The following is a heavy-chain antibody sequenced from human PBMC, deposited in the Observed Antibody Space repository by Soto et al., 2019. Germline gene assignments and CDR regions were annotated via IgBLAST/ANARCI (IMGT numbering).Heavy chain of an antibody. Sequence: QVQLVESGGGVVQPGRSLRLSCAASGFTFSSYAMHWVRQAPGKGLEWVAVISYDGSNKYYADSVKGRFTISRDNSKNTLYLQMNSLRAEDTAVYYCARQYVRAAAGTDEDYYYYYGMDVWGQGTTVTVSS. CDR3: ARQYVRAAAGTDEDYYYYYGMDV. CDR1: GFTFSSYA. V-gene: IGHV3-30-3*01. J-gene: IGHJ6*02. D-gene: IGHD6-13*01. CDR2: ISYDGSNK.